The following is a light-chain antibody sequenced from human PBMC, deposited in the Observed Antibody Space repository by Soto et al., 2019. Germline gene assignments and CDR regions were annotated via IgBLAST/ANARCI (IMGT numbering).Light chain of an antibody. CDR2: GAS. V-gene: IGKV3-20*01. Sequence: EIVLKQSPGTLSLSPGERATLSCRASQSVSSSYLAWYQQKPGQAPRLLIYGASSRATGIPDRFSGSGSGTDFTLTISSLQPEDFATYYCQQTHSTPVTFGQGTRLEIK. CDR1: QSVSSSY. CDR3: QQTHSTPVT. J-gene: IGKJ5*01.